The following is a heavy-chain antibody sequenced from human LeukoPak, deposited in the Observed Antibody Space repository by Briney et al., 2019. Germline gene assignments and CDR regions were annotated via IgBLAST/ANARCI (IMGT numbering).Heavy chain of an antibody. D-gene: IGHD3-10*02. V-gene: IGHV3-30*04. J-gene: IGHJ4*02. CDR3: AKDSPLRITMVGGIDY. CDR2: ISYDGSNK. CDR1: GFTFSSYA. Sequence: GGSLRLSCAASGFTFSSYAMHWVRQAPGKGLEWVAVISYDGSNKYYADSVKGRFTISRDNSKNTLYLQMNSLRAEDTAVYYCAKDSPLRITMVGGIDYWGQGTLVTVSS.